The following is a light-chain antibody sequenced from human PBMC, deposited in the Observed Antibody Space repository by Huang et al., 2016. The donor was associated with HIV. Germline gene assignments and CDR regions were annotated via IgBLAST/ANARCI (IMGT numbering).Light chain of an antibody. V-gene: IGKV2-29*02. CDR3: MQGKQLPYT. CDR1: QGLLYREKIY. CDR2: ELS. J-gene: IGKJ2*01. Sequence: DIVMTQTPLSLSVTPGQPASISCKSSQGLLYREKIYLYWYLQEPGQSPQLLIYELSNRFSGVPERCSGSGSPTDFTLKISRVETEDVGVYYCMQGKQLPYTFGQGTRLEIK.